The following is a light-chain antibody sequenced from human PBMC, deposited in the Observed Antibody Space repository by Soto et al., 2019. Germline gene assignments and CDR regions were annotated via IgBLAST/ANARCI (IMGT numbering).Light chain of an antibody. V-gene: IGKV1-5*03. CDR2: KAS. J-gene: IGKJ1*01. CDR1: QTISSW. Sequence: DIQMTQSPSTLSGSVGDRVTITCRASQTISSWLAWYQQKPGKAPKLLIYKASTLRSGVPSRFSGSGSGTEFTLTITSLQPDDFATYYCQHYNPYSGPFGQGTKVEIK. CDR3: QHYNPYSGP.